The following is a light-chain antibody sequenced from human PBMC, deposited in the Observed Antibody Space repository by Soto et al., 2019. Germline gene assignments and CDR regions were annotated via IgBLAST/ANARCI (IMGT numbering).Light chain of an antibody. J-gene: IGLJ1*01. CDR2: EVS. Sequence: QSALAQPPSASGSPGQSVTISCTGTSSDVGGYNYVSWYQQHPGKAPKLIISEVSKRPSGVPDRFSGSKSSNTASLTVSGLQAEDEADYYCTSHAGSNNYVFGTGTKVTVL. CDR3: TSHAGSNNYV. CDR1: SSDVGGYNY. V-gene: IGLV2-8*01.